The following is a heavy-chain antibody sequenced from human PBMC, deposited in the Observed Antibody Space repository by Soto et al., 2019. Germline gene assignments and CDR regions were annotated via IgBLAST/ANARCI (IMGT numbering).Heavy chain of an antibody. CDR1: GGTFSSYT. V-gene: IGHV1-69*02. D-gene: IGHD3-22*01. CDR2: IIPILGIA. J-gene: IGHJ4*02. Sequence: QVQLVQSGAEVKKPGSSVKVSCKASGGTFSSYTISWVRQAPGQGLEWMGRIIPILGIANYAQKFQGRVTSTADKSTSTAYMELSSLRSEDTAVYYCARAYYYDSSGYYYFDCWGQGTLVTVSS. CDR3: ARAYYYDSSGYYYFDC.